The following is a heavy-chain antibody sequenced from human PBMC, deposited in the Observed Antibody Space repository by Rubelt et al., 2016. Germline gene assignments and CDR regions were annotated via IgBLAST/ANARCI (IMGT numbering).Heavy chain of an antibody. J-gene: IGHJ6*03. Sequence: QLQLQESGPGLVKPSETLSLTCTVSGGSISSSSYYWGWIRQPPGKGLEWIGSIYYSGSTYYNPSLKSRVTISVDTSKNQFSLKLGAVTAAETAVYDCARRGIAAGETYYYYYMDVWGKGTTVTVSS. CDR2: IYYSGST. CDR3: ARRGIAAGETYYYYYMDV. D-gene: IGHD6-13*01. V-gene: IGHV4-39*01. CDR1: GGSISSSSYY.